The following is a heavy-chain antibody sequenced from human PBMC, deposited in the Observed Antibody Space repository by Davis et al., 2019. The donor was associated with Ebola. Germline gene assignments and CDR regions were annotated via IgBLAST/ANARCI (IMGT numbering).Heavy chain of an antibody. J-gene: IGHJ5*02. CDR2: IIPIFGTA. CDR3: ARVGGLVVVGNNWFDP. V-gene: IGHV1-69*13. CDR1: GGTFSSYA. Sequence: AASVQVSCKASGGTFSSYAISWVRQAPGQGLEWMGGIIPIFGTANYAQKFQGRGTITADESTSTAYMELSSLRSEDTTVYYCARVGGLVVVGNNWFDPWGQGTLVTVSS. D-gene: IGHD2-15*01.